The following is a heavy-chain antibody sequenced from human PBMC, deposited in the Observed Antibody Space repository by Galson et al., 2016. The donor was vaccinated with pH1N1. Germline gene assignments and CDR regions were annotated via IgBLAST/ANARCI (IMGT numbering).Heavy chain of an antibody. Sequence: SVKASCKASGYTFTTYAIHWVRQAPGQRLEWMGWINAGNGNAKYLQKLQDRVTITRDTSATTAYMDLRSLRSEDTAVYYCARDLMGGTYAADYWGQGTQVTVS. CDR2: INAGNGNA. CDR1: GYTFTTYA. D-gene: IGHD1-26*01. J-gene: IGHJ4*02. V-gene: IGHV1-3*01. CDR3: ARDLMGGTYAADY.